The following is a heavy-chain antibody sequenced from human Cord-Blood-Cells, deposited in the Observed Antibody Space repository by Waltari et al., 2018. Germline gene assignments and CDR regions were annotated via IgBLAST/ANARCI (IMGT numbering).Heavy chain of an antibody. V-gene: IGHV3-30-3*01. CDR3: AREGLGEDWYFDL. CDR2: ISYDGSNK. D-gene: IGHD3-16*01. CDR1: AFTFGSYP. Sequence: QVQLVESGGAVVQPGRSLRLSCAASAFTFGSYPMHWVRQAPGKGLEGVAVISYDGSNKYYADSVKGRFTISRDNSKNTLYLQMNSLRAEDTAVYYCAREGLGEDWYFDLWGRGTLVTVSS. J-gene: IGHJ2*01.